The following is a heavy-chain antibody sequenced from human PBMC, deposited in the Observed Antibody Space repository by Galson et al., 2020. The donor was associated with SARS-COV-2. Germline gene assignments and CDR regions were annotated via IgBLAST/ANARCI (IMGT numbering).Heavy chain of an antibody. D-gene: IGHD6-13*01. CDR3: ARPAGYSNRWHLDY. CDR2: IRKKANSYTT. J-gene: IGHJ4*02. Sequence: TGGSLRLSCAASGFSFSDHYMDWVRQAPGKGLEWVGRIRKKANSYTTEYAASVRGRFTISRDDSKNSLYQQMNSLKTEDTAVYYCARPAGYSNRWHLDYWGQGTLVTVSS. CDR1: GFSFSDHY. V-gene: IGHV3-72*01.